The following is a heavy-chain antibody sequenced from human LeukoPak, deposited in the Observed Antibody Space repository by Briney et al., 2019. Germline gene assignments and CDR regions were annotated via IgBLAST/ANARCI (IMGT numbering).Heavy chain of an antibody. Sequence: GRSLRLSCAASGFTFSSYGMHWVRQAPGKGLEWVAVIWYDGSNKYYADSVKGRFTISRANSKNPLYLQMHSLRAEDTAVYYCARDSPAWALPIDYWGQGALVTVS. CDR1: GFTFSSYG. D-gene: IGHD1-26*01. CDR2: IWYDGSNK. V-gene: IGHV3-33*01. J-gene: IGHJ4*01. CDR3: ARDSPAWALPIDY.